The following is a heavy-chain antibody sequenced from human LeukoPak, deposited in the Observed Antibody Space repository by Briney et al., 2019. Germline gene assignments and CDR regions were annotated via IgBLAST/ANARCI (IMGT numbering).Heavy chain of an antibody. CDR1: GYTFTSYG. V-gene: IGHV1-2*02. CDR2: INPNSGGT. D-gene: IGHD3-10*01. Sequence: ASVKVSCKASGYTFTSYGISWVRQAPGQGLEWMGWINPNSGGTNYAQKFQGRVTMTRDTSISTAYMELSRLRSDDTAVYYCARAPRVRGSGSYYGYWGQGTLVTVSS. J-gene: IGHJ4*02. CDR3: ARAPRVRGSGSYYGY.